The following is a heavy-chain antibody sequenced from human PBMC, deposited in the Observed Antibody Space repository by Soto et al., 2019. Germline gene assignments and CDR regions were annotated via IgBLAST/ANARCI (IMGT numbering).Heavy chain of an antibody. V-gene: IGHV3-11*01. CDR2: LTRSGNTI. J-gene: IGHJ3*02. D-gene: IGHD3-10*01. Sequence: QVQLVESGGGLVQPGGSLRLSGAASGFTFGDYEMSWIRQAAGKGPEWVSFLTRSGNTIYYADSVKGRFSISRDNAENSLYLQIVSLRVEDTATYFCARSRVWYGADAFDMWVQGTMVTVSA. CDR3: ARSRVWYGADAFDM. CDR1: GFTFGDYE.